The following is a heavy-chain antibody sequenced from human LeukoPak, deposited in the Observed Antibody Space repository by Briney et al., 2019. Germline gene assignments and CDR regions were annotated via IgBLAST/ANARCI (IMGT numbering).Heavy chain of an antibody. V-gene: IGHV3-43*02. CDR3: AKESGKFDY. J-gene: IGHJ4*02. CDR2: INGNGA. Sequence: PGGSLRLSCAASGFTVNAYTMHWVRQAPGKGLEWVSLINGNGAYYADSVKGRFTVSRDNSKNSLYLQMNSLRTEDAAMYYCAKESGKFDYWGQGTLVAVSS. CDR1: GFTVNAYT.